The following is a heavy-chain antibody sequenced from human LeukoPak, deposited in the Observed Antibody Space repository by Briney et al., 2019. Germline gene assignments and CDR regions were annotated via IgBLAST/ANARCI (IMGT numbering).Heavy chain of an antibody. CDR1: GFTFSSYG. Sequence: GGSLRLSCAASGFTFSSYGMHWVRRAPGKGLEWVSYISISGNTISYADSVKGRFTISRDNAKNSLYLQMNSLRDEDTAVYYCVLSHYGMDVWGQGTTVTVSS. CDR3: VLSHYGMDV. CDR2: ISISGNTI. J-gene: IGHJ6*02. V-gene: IGHV3-48*02. D-gene: IGHD3-16*01.